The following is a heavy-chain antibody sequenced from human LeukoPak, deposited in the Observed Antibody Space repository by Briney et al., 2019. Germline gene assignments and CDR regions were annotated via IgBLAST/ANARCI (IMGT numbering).Heavy chain of an antibody. CDR1: GGSFSGYY. J-gene: IGHJ5*02. CDR2: INHSGSA. V-gene: IGHV4-34*01. CDR3: ARGTAYYDFWSGYGNWFDP. D-gene: IGHD3-3*01. Sequence: SETLSLTCAVYGGSFSGYYWSWIRQPPGKGLEWIGEINHSGSANYNPSLKSRVTISVVTSKNQFSLKLSSVTAADTAVYYCARGTAYYDFWSGYGNWFDPWGQGTLVTVSS.